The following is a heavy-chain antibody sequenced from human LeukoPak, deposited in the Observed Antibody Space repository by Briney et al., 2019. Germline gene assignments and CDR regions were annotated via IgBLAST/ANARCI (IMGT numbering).Heavy chain of an antibody. V-gene: IGHV4-59*08. D-gene: IGHD6-19*01. CDR1: GGSISSYY. CDR3: ASLSGWGPLGYYGMDV. CDR2: IYYSGST. J-gene: IGHJ6*02. Sequence: SETLSLTCTISGGSISSYYWSWIRQHPGKGLGWIGYIYYSGSTNNNPSLKSRANISVDPSNNQFPQKLSSVTAAYTAVYYCASLSGWGPLGYYGMDVWGQGTTVTVSS.